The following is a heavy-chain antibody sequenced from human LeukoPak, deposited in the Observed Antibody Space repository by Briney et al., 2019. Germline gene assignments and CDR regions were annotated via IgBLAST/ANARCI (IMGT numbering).Heavy chain of an antibody. D-gene: IGHD2-8*01. J-gene: IGHJ5*02. Sequence: PSETLSLTCTVSGGSISSGDYYWSWIRQPPGKGLEWIGYIYYSGSTYYNPSLKSRVTISVDTSKNQFSLKLSSVTAADTAVYYCARVRRGNGNWFDPWGQGTLVTVSS. CDR1: GGSISSGDYY. V-gene: IGHV4-30-4*01. CDR2: IYYSGST. CDR3: ARVRRGNGNWFDP.